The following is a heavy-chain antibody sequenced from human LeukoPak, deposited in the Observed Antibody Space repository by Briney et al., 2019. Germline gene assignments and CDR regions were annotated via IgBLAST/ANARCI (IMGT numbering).Heavy chain of an antibody. CDR3: ARYYYGSGSYWDYFDY. CDR2: IYHSGST. Sequence: PSGTLSLTCAVSGGSISSSNWWSWVRQPPGEGLAWIGEIYHSGSTNYNPSLKSRVTISVDKSKNQFSLKLSSVTAADTAVYYCARYYYGSGSYWDYFDYWGQGTLVTVSS. CDR1: GGSISSSNW. V-gene: IGHV4-4*02. D-gene: IGHD3-10*01. J-gene: IGHJ4*02.